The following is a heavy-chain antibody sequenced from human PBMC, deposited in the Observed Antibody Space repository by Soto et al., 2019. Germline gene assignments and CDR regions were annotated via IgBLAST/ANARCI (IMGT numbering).Heavy chain of an antibody. CDR2: IFSGGNT. CDR3: ASRYSNGWYSY. Sequence: GGSLRLSCAASGFTVSSIYMSWVRQAPGKGLEWVSVIFSGGNTYYADSVQGRFTISRDNSKNTLYLQMNSLRAEDTAVYYCASRYSNGWYSYWGQGTLVTVSS. J-gene: IGHJ4*02. CDR1: GFTVSSIY. V-gene: IGHV3-66*01. D-gene: IGHD6-19*01.